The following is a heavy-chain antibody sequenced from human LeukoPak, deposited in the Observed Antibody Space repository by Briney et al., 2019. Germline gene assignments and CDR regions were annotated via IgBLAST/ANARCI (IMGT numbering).Heavy chain of an antibody. J-gene: IGHJ4*02. CDR1: GFTFSSYG. CDR2: ISYDGSNK. Sequence: PGGSLRLSCAASGFTFSSYGMHWVRQAPGKGLEWVAVISYDGSNKYYADSVKGRFTISRDNSKNTLYLQMNSLRAEDTAVYCCAKRSQPYSSSPLNCEYWAQETLVRVS. D-gene: IGHD6-13*01. V-gene: IGHV3-30*18. CDR3: AKRSQPYSSSPLNCEY.